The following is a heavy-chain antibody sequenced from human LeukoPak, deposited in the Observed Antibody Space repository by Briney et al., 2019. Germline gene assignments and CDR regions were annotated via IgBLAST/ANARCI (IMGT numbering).Heavy chain of an antibody. V-gene: IGHV3-53*01. J-gene: IGHJ4*02. Sequence: PGGSLRLSCAASGFTVNNNYMSWVRQAPGKGLEWVSFIYNTGVTYYLGSVKGRFTISRDNSKNMLYLQMNSLRADDTAVYYCAKWYCTTSTCYYDYWGQGTLVTVSS. CDR3: AKWYCTTSTCYYDY. D-gene: IGHD2-8*01. CDR1: GFTVNNNY. CDR2: IYNTGVT.